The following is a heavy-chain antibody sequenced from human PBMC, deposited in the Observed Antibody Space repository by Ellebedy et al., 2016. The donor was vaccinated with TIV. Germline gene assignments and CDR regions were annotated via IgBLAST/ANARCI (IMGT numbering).Heavy chain of an antibody. V-gene: IGHV3-11*01. CDR2: ISSSGSTI. J-gene: IGHJ4*02. CDR3: ARDYTEMATMGYFDY. CDR1: GFTFSDYY. D-gene: IGHD5-24*01. Sequence: GESLKISCAASGFTFSDYYMSWIRQAPGKGLEWVSYISSSGSTIYYADSVKGRFTISRDNAKNSLYLQMNSLRAEDTAVYYCARDYTEMATMGYFDYWGQGTLVTVSS.